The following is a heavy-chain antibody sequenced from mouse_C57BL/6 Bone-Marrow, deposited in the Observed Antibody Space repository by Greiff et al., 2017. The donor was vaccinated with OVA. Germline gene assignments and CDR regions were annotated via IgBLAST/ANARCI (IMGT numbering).Heavy chain of an antibody. J-gene: IGHJ2*01. Sequence: VQRVESGPELVKPGASVKLSCKASGYTFTSYDINWVKQRPGQGLEWIGWIYPRDGSTKYNEKFKGKATLTVDTSSSTAYMELHSLTSEDSAVYFCARYDGYYVDYWGQGTTLTVSS. D-gene: IGHD2-3*01. CDR1: GYTFTSYD. CDR3: ARYDGYYVDY. V-gene: IGHV1-85*01. CDR2: IYPRDGST.